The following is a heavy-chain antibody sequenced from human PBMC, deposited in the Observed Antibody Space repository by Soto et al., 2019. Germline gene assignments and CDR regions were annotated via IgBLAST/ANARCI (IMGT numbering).Heavy chain of an antibody. D-gene: IGHD1-26*01. J-gene: IGHJ4*02. V-gene: IGHV5-51*01. Sequence: RGESLKISCKTFGYSFSSHWIGWVRQMPGKGLEWMGIIYPADSDTRYSPTFQGQVTFSADKSVSTAYLQWSSLKASDTAVYYCAREMGASPTPFDYWGQGTQVTV. CDR3: AREMGASPTPFDY. CDR2: IYPADSDT. CDR1: GYSFSSHW.